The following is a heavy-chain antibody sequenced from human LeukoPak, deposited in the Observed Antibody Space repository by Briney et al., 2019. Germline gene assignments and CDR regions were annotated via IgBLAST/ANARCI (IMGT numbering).Heavy chain of an antibody. V-gene: IGHV1-8*01. CDR1: GYTFTSYD. CDR2: MNPNSGNT. Sequence: ASVKVSCKASGYTFTSYDINWVRQATGQGLEWMGWMNPNSGNTGYAQKFQGRVTMTRNTSISTAYMELSSLRSEDTAVYYCASEQAYDHLPGHYKTEYFLQWGQGSLVTVSS. J-gene: IGHJ1*01. CDR3: ASEQAYDHLPGHYKTEYFLQ. D-gene: IGHD3-9*01.